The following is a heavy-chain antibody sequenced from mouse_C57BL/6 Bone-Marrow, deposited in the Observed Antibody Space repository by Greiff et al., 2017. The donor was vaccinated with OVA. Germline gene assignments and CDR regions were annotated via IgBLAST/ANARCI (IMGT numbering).Heavy chain of an antibody. D-gene: IGHD3-2*02. CDR1: GFTFTDYY. CDR3: ARYHSSGYFGY. J-gene: IGHJ2*01. CDR2: IRNKANGYTT. Sequence: EVQRVESGGGLVQPGGSLSLSCAASGFTFTDYYMSWVRQPPGKALEWLGFIRNKANGYTTEYSASVKGRFTISRDNSQSILYLQMNALRAEDSATYYCARYHSSGYFGYWGQGTTLTVAS. V-gene: IGHV7-3*01.